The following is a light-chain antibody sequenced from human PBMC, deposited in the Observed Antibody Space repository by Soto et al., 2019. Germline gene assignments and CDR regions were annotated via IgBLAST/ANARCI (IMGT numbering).Light chain of an antibody. J-gene: IGLJ1*01. CDR2: DVS. Sequence: QSVLTQPASVSGSPGQSITISCTGASSDVGGFDHVSWYQQHPGKVPRLLIYDVSSRPSGVSDRFSGSKSGNTASLTISRLQAEDEADYYCNSFTTTNTYVFGTGTKLTVL. CDR3: NSFTTTNTYV. V-gene: IGLV2-14*03. CDR1: SSDVGGFDH.